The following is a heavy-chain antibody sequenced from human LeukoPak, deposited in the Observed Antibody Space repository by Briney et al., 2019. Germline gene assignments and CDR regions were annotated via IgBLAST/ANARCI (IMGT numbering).Heavy chain of an antibody. V-gene: IGHV3-11*01. Sequence: NPGGSLRLSCAASGFTFSDYYMSWIRKAPGKGLEWVSYISSSGSTIYYADSVKGRFTISRDNAKNSLYLQMNSLRAEDTAVYYCARVKGVPNWFDPWGQGTLVTVSS. J-gene: IGHJ5*02. CDR2: ISSSGSTI. CDR1: GFTFSDYY. CDR3: ARVKGVPNWFDP.